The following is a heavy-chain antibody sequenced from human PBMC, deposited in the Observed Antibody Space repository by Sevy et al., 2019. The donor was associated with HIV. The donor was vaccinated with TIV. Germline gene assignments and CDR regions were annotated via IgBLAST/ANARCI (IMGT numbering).Heavy chain of an antibody. CDR2: IFYSGTT. J-gene: IGHJ4*02. V-gene: IGHV4-59*08. D-gene: IGHD2-21*01. CDR3: ARHVAVPYFREGFDY. CDR1: GGSIIGYY. Sequence: SETLSLTCTVSGGSIIGYYCSWIRQSPGKGLEWIGYIFYSGTTAYNPSLKSRITISVDTSKNQYSLKLSSVTAADTAVYYGARHVAVPYFREGFDYWGQGTLVTVSS.